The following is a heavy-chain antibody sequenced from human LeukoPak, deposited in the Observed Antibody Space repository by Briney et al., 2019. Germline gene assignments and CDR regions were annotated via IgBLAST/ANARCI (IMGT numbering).Heavy chain of an antibody. CDR2: INRSGSA. CDR1: GGSFSAYY. D-gene: IGHD3-10*01. CDR3: ARVLTIGGMRFDS. J-gene: IGHJ4*02. V-gene: IGHV4-34*01. Sequence: SETLSLTCAVYGGSFSAYYWSWIRQPPGRGLEWIGEINRSGSANYNPSLKSRVTVSVDTSKNQFSLNLNSVTAADTAVYYCARVLTIGGMRFDSWGQGTLVTVSS.